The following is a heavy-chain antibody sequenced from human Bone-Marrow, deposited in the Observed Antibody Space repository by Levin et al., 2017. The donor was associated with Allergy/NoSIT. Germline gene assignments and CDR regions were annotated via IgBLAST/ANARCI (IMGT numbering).Heavy chain of an antibody. CDR2: LFYDGLT. D-gene: IGHD1-1*01. CDR3: VKIPYTNWVLGDS. J-gene: IGHJ4*02. V-gene: IGHV4-30-4*01. CDR1: GASITSGDSY. Sequence: SETLSLTCTISGASITSGDSYWGWIRQSPRTGLEWIGYLFYDGLTSYSASLKSRVTISMDTSKTQFSLDLRSVTAADTAVYFCVKIPYTNWVLGDSWGRGILVTVSS.